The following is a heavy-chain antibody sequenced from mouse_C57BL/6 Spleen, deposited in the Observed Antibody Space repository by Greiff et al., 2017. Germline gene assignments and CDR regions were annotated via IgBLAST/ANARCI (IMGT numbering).Heavy chain of an antibody. D-gene: IGHD2-2*01. V-gene: IGHV3-8*01. Sequence: EVQLKESGPGLAKPSQTLSLTCSVTGSSITSDCWTCIRKFPGNKLEYMGYISYSCSTYFNPSLKSRISITRDTSKNQYYLQLNSVTTEDTATYYCARSMVDWYFDVWGTGTTVTVSS. CDR1: GSSITSDC. CDR2: ISYSCST. J-gene: IGHJ1*03. CDR3: ARSMVDWYFDV.